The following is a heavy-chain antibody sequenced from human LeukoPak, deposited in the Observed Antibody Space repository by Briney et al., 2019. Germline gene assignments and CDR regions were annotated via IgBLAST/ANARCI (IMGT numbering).Heavy chain of an antibody. Sequence: GGSLRLSCAASGFTFSSYAMSWVRQAPGKGLEWVSAISGSGGSTYYADSVKGRFTISRDNSKNTLYLQVNSLRAEDTAVYYCAKLTWPYYYDSSGYYLGGLDAFDIWGQGTMVTVSS. CDR1: GFTFSSYA. CDR3: AKLTWPYYYDSSGYYLGGLDAFDI. V-gene: IGHV3-23*01. CDR2: ISGSGGST. J-gene: IGHJ3*02. D-gene: IGHD3-22*01.